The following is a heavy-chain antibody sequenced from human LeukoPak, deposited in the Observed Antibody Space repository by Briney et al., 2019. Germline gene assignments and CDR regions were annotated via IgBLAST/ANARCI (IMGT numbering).Heavy chain of an antibody. CDR2: IRYDGSNK. Sequence: GGSLRLSCAASGFTFSSYGMHWVRQAPGKGLEWVAFIRYDGSNKYYADSVKGRFTISRDNSKNTLYLQMNSLRAEDTAVYYCAKDFLPYCSSTSCSIFDYWGQGTLVTVSS. V-gene: IGHV3-30*02. CDR1: GFTFSSYG. J-gene: IGHJ4*02. CDR3: AKDFLPYCSSTSCSIFDY. D-gene: IGHD2-2*01.